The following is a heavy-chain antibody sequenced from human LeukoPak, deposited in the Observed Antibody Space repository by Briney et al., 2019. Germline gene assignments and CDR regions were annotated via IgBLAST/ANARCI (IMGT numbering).Heavy chain of an antibody. D-gene: IGHD3-10*01. J-gene: IGHJ4*02. Sequence: GASVKVSCKASGYTFTSYGISWVRQAPGQGLEWMGWISAYNGNTNYAQKLQGRVTMTTDTSTSTAYMELRSLRSDDTAVYYCARDPPGGFTMVRGVMSDYWGQGTLVTVSS. V-gene: IGHV1-18*01. CDR1: GYTFTSYG. CDR3: ARDPPGGFTMVRGVMSDY. CDR2: ISAYNGNT.